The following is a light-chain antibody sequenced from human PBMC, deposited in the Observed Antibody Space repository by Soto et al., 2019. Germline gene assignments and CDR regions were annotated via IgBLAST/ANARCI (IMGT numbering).Light chain of an antibody. J-gene: IGKJ1*01. CDR3: QQYNTYPWT. Sequence: DIQMTQSPSTLSASVGDRVTITCRASQTIRSWLAWYQQKPGKAPKLLIYDASSLESGVPSRFSGSGSGTEFTLTISSLQPDDFATYYFQQYNTYPWTFGQGTKVEIK. CDR1: QTIRSW. V-gene: IGKV1-5*01. CDR2: DAS.